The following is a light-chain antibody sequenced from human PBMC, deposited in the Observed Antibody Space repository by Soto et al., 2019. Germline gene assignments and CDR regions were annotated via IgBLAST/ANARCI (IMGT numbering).Light chain of an antibody. Sequence: DIVLTHSPLSLPFTPGEPASISCRSSQSLLHSNGNIYLDWYLQKPGQSPQLLIYLGSIRASGVPDRFSGSGSSTDFTLKITRVEAEDVGVYYRMQAIQAPRTFGLGTKVEIK. CDR2: LGS. V-gene: IGKV2-28*01. CDR3: MQAIQAPRT. CDR1: QSLLHSNGNIY. J-gene: IGKJ1*01.